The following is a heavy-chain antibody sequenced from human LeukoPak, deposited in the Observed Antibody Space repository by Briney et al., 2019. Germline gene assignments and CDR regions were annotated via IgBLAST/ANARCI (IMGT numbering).Heavy chain of an antibody. V-gene: IGHV5-51*01. CDR2: IYPGDSDT. J-gene: IGHJ4*02. CDR3: ARQIAAADDSSFDY. Sequence: GESLKISCKGSRYSFTSYWIGWVRQMPGKGLEWMGNIYPGDSDTRYSPSFQGQVTISADKSISTAYLQWSSLKASDTAMYYCARQIAAADDSSFDYWGQGTLVTVSS. D-gene: IGHD6-13*01. CDR1: RYSFTSYW.